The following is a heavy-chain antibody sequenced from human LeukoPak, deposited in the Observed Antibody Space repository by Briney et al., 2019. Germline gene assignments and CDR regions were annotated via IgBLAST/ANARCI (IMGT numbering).Heavy chain of an antibody. D-gene: IGHD3-10*01. CDR2: IYYSGST. J-gene: IGHJ4*02. V-gene: IGHV4-31*03. CDR3: ATASPSFYYGSGSQYFDY. CDR1: GGSISSGGYY. Sequence: SETLSLTCTVSGGSISSGGYYWHWIRKHRGRGLEWIVYIYYSGSTYYNPSLKSRLTISVATSKNQFSLKLTSLTAADTAVYYCATASPSFYYGSGSQYFDYWGQGTLVTVSS.